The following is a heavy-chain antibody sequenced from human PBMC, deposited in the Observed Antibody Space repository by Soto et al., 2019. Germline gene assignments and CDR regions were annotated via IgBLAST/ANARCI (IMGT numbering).Heavy chain of an antibody. V-gene: IGHV4-34*01. CDR1: GGSFSGYY. J-gene: IGHJ4*02. D-gene: IGHD3-16*02. CDR3: ARGKLSDYVWGSYRYHFDY. CDR2: INHSGST. Sequence: TATPALTWAGYGGSFSGYYWSWIRQPPGEGLEWIGEINHSGSTNYNPSLKSRVTISVDTSKNQFSLKLSSVTAADTAVYYCARGKLSDYVWGSYRYHFDYWGQGTVVTVSS.